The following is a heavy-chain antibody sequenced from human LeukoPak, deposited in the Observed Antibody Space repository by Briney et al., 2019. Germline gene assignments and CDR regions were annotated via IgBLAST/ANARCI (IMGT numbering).Heavy chain of an antibody. J-gene: IGHJ6*02. CDR1: GGSFSGYY. CDR3: ARDNVYYYDSSGYYYVGMDV. D-gene: IGHD3-22*01. CDR2: IYYSGST. V-gene: IGHV4-59*01. Sequence: SETLSLTCAVYGGSFSGYYWSWIRQPPGKGLEWIGYIYYSGSTNYNPSLKSRVTISVDTSKNQFSLKLSSVTAADTAVYYCARDNVYYYDSSGYYYVGMDVWGQGTTVTVSS.